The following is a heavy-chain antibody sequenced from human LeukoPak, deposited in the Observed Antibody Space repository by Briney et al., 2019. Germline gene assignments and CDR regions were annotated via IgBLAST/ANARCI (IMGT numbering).Heavy chain of an antibody. CDR1: GDSISSGNYY. CDR3: AREFWSGFYSDK. CDR2: IYYSGST. Sequence: PSETLSLTCTVSGDSISSGNYYWTWIRQPPGKGLEWIGYIYYSGSTFYNPSLKSRVTISVDTSKNEFSLKLSSVTAADTAVYYCAREFWSGFYSDKWGQGTLVTVSS. V-gene: IGHV4-30-4*01. J-gene: IGHJ4*02. D-gene: IGHD3-3*01.